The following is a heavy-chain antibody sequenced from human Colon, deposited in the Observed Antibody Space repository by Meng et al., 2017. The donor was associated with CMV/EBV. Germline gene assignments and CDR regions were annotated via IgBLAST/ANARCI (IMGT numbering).Heavy chain of an antibody. CDR3: ARDVGRNPTKRWFDP. CDR2: IRYDGSNK. J-gene: IGHJ5*02. Sequence: GESLKISCTASGFIFSSFGMHWVRQAPGKGPEWVAFIRYDGSNKEYADSVKGRFTISRDNSKNTLYVEMNSLKPEDTAVYYCARDVGRNPTKRWFDPWGQGTRVTVSS. D-gene: IGHD1-14*01. V-gene: IGHV3-30*02. CDR1: GFIFSSFG.